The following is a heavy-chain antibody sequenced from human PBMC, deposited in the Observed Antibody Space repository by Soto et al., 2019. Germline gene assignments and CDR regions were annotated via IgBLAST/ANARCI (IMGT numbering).Heavy chain of an antibody. D-gene: IGHD7-27*01. J-gene: IGHJ6*02. Sequence: QIQLVQSGAEVKKPGASVKVSCKASGYSFTTYAITWVRQAPGQGLEWMGWISGYNGNTNYGQKFQGRVTMTTDTSTSTAYMELRSLRSDDTAVYYCARDWGSRYYGMDVWGQGTTVIVSS. CDR3: ARDWGSRYYGMDV. CDR2: ISGYNGNT. CDR1: GYSFTTYA. V-gene: IGHV1-18*01.